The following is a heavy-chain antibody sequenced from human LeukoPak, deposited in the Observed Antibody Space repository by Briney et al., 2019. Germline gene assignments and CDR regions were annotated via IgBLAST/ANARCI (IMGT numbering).Heavy chain of an antibody. V-gene: IGHV1-46*01. J-gene: IGHJ4*02. CDR1: GYTFTSYY. CDR2: INTSDGST. Sequence: GASVTVSCKASGYTFTSYYMHWVRQAPGQGLEWMGIINTSDGSTSYAQKFQGRVTMTRDTSTSTVYMELSSLRSEDTAVYYCAREFGGVYGDYFDYWGQGTLVTVSS. D-gene: IGHD5/OR15-5a*01. CDR3: AREFGGVYGDYFDY.